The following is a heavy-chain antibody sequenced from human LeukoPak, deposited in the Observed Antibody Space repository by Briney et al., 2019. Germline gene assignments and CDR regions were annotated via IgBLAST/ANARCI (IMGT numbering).Heavy chain of an antibody. V-gene: IGHV3-7*01. CDR1: GFTLSTYW. J-gene: IGHJ6*02. D-gene: IGHD3-10*01. CDR3: ARELLWFGGEGVDV. Sequence: GGSLRLSCATSGFTLSTYWMTWVRQAPGKGPEWVANIRHDGSEKNYVDSVKGRFTISRDNAKNSLYLQMNSLRAEDTAIYYCARELLWFGGEGVDVWGQGTTVTVSS. CDR2: IRHDGSEK.